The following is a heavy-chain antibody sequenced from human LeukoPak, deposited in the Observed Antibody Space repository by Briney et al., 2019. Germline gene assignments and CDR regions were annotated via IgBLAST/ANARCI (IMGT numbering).Heavy chain of an antibody. J-gene: IGHJ4*02. CDR3: AKDPYPYCSGGSCLRHIDY. D-gene: IGHD2-15*01. CDR1: GFTFDAYA. V-gene: IGHV3-30*18. Sequence: GGSLRLSCVASGFTFDAYAMHWVRQAPGKGLEWVAVISYDGSNKYYADSVKGRFTISRDNSKNTLYLQMNSLRAEDTAVYYCAKDPYPYCSGGSCLRHIDYWGQGTLVTVSS. CDR2: ISYDGSNK.